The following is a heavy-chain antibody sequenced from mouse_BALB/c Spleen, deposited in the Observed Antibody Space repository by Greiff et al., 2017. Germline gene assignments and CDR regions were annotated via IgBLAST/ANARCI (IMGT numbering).Heavy chain of an antibody. D-gene: IGHD1-1*01. J-gene: IGHJ4*01. CDR1: GYSFTGYF. V-gene: IGHV1-37*01. Sequence: VHVKQSGPELVKPGASVKISCKASGYSFTGYFMNWVKQSHGKSLEWIGRINPYNGDTFYNQKFKGKATLTVDKSSSTAHMELLSLTSEDSAVYYCGRDYYGSSLYAMDYWGQGTSVTVSS. CDR3: GRDYYGSSLYAMDY. CDR2: INPYNGDT.